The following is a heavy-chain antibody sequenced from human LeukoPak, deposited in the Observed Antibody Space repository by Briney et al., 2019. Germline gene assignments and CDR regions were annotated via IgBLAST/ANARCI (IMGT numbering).Heavy chain of an antibody. Sequence: ASVKVSCKASGYTFTSYDMNWVRQATGQGLEWMGWMNPNSGNTGYAQKFQGRVTITRNTSISTAYMELSSLGSEDTAVYYCARGSTVTVKTLGYWGQGTLVTVSS. D-gene: IGHD4-11*01. J-gene: IGHJ4*02. CDR1: GYTFTSYD. CDR3: ARGSTVTVKTLGY. V-gene: IGHV1-8*03. CDR2: MNPNSGNT.